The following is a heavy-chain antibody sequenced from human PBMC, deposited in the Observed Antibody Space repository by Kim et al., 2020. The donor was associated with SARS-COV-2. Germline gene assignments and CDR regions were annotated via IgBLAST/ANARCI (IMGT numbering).Heavy chain of an antibody. J-gene: IGHJ5*02. Sequence: KGRFTISRDNSKNPLYLQMNSLRAEDTAVYYCAKSICPGIAVAGNNWFDPWGQGTLVTVSS. V-gene: IGHV3-33*06. D-gene: IGHD6-19*01. CDR3: AKSICPGIAVAGNNWFDP.